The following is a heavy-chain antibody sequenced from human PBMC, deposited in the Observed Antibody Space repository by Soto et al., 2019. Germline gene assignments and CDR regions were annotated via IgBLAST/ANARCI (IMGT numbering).Heavy chain of an antibody. CDR2: VNPSGGHT. V-gene: IGHV1-46*01. CDR3: ARGGHVVVVTAALDY. J-gene: IGHJ4*02. CDR1: GDTFTEDC. Sequence: QVQLMQSGAEVKKPGASVKVSCKASGDTFTEDCIHWMRQAPGQGLEWMGTVNPSGGHTTYAQHFLGRVTLTRDTATSTLYMELTSLTSEDTAVYYCARGGHVVVVTAALDYWGQGTLVTVSS. D-gene: IGHD2-21*02.